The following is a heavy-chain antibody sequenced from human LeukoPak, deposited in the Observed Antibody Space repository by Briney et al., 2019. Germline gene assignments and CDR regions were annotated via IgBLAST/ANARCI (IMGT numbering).Heavy chain of an antibody. CDR3: ARDGGYSYGRRHAFDI. D-gene: IGHD5-18*01. V-gene: IGHV1-18*01. CDR2: ISAYNGNT. J-gene: IGHJ3*02. Sequence: GASVKVSCKASGYTFTSYDINWVRQATGQGLEWMGWISAYNGNTNYAQKLQGRVTMTTDTSTSTAYMELRSLRSDDTAVYYCARDGGYSYGRRHAFDIWGQGTMVTVSS. CDR1: GYTFTSYD.